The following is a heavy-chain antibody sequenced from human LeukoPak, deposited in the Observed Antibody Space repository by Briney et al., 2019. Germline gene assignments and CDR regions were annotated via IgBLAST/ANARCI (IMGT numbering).Heavy chain of an antibody. D-gene: IGHD5-12*01. V-gene: IGHV1-69*04. J-gene: IGHJ6*02. CDR2: IIPILGIA. Sequence: ASVKVSCKASGGTFSSYAIIWVRQAPGQGLEWMGRIIPILGIANYAQKFQGRVTITADKSTSTAYMELSSLRSEDTAVYYCATTAGGYDYYYYYGMDVWGQGTTDTVSS. CDR1: GGTFSSYA. CDR3: ATTAGGYDYYYYYGMDV.